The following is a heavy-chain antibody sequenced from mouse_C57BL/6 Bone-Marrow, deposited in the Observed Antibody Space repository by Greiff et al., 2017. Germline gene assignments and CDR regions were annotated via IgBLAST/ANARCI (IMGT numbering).Heavy chain of an antibody. Sequence: QVQLQQPGAELVKPGASVKLSCKASGYTFTSYWMQWVKQRPGQGLEWIGEIDPSDSYTNYNQKFKGKATLTVDTSSSTDYMQLSSLTYEDSAVYYCASSGFYGYDEGVDYWGQGTTLTVSS. V-gene: IGHV1-50*01. CDR2: IDPSDSYT. J-gene: IGHJ2*01. D-gene: IGHD2-2*01. CDR1: GYTFTSYW. CDR3: ASSGFYGYDEGVDY.